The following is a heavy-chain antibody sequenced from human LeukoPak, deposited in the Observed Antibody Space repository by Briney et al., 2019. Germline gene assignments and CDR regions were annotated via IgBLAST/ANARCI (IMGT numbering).Heavy chain of an antibody. CDR3: ARGGPDHAFDI. V-gene: IGHV3-74*01. CDR2: VNNDGTGT. J-gene: IGHJ3*02. D-gene: IGHD1-14*01. Sequence: GGSLRLSCAASGFSFNSYWMYWVRQVPGKGLVWVSRVNNDGTGTTYADSVKGRLTISRDNAKNTVYLQMNSLRDEDTAVYYCARGGPDHAFDIWGQGTMVTVSS. CDR1: GFSFNSYW.